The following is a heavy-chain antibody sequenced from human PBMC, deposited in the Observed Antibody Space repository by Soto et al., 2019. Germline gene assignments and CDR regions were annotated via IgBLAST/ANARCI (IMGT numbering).Heavy chain of an antibody. CDR1: GGSIYRSGYY. V-gene: IGHV4-39*01. D-gene: IGHD2-15*01. Sequence: SETLSLTCTVSGGSIYRSGYYWGWIRQPPGRGLEWVGNIDYNGVTYSNPSLKSRVTISRDTSKNQFSLKLTSVTAADTALYYCGKVLVGATGHTDSDSWGPGTLVTVSS. CDR3: GKVLVGATGHTDSDS. J-gene: IGHJ4*02. CDR2: IDYNGVT.